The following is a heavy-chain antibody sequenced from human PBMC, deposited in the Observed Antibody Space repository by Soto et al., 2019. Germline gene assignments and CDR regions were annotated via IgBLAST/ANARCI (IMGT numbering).Heavy chain of an antibody. CDR3: ARSSARKDDYHGMDV. CDR2: TSYDGYYK. Sequence: QVQLEESGGGVVQPGRSLRLSCAASGFIFSSYAMHWVRQAPGKGLEWVAVTSYDGYYKYYADSVKGRFTISRDNSKNTLYLQMSSLGAEDTAVYSCARSSARKDDYHGMDVWGQGTTVTVSS. D-gene: IGHD6-6*01. V-gene: IGHV3-30-3*01. J-gene: IGHJ6*02. CDR1: GFIFSSYA.